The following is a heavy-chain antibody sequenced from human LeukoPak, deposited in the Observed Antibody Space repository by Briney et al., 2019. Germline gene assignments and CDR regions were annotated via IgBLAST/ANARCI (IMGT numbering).Heavy chain of an antibody. D-gene: IGHD4-17*01. CDR3: ARDTYGDGIDY. Sequence: SVKVSCKASGGTFSSYGISWVRQAPGQGLERMGGIIAIFGTENYAQKFQGRVTITPDESTSTAYMELSSLRSEDTAVYYCARDTYGDGIDYWGQGTLVTVSS. J-gene: IGHJ4*02. CDR1: GGTFSSYG. V-gene: IGHV1-69*13. CDR2: IIAIFGTE.